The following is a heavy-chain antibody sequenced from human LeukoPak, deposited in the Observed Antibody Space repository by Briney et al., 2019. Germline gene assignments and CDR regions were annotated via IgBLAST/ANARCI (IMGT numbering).Heavy chain of an antibody. V-gene: IGHV3-30*18. CDR3: AKEQASAAVYPAFDY. CDR2: ISYDGSKE. D-gene: IGHD6-13*01. CDR1: GFPFSIYG. Sequence: GGSLRLSCAASGFPFSIYGMHWVRQAPGKGLEWVAAISYDGSKEYSADSVKGRFTISRDSSKKTLYLQMNSLRAEDTAVYYCAKEQASAAVYPAFDYWGRESSSPSPQ. J-gene: IGHJ4*02.